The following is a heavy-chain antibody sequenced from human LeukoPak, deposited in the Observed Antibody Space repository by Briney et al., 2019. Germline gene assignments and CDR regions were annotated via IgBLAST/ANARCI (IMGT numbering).Heavy chain of an antibody. CDR1: GFTFSSYG. J-gene: IGHJ5*02. Sequence: GRSLRLSCAASGFTFSSYGMHWVRQAPGKGLEWVAFIRYDGSNKYYADSVKGRFTISRDNSKNTLYLQMNSLRAEDTAVYYCAKDFYGDYGFWFDPWGQGTLVTVSS. CDR3: AKDFYGDYGFWFDP. D-gene: IGHD4-17*01. V-gene: IGHV3-30*02. CDR2: IRYDGSNK.